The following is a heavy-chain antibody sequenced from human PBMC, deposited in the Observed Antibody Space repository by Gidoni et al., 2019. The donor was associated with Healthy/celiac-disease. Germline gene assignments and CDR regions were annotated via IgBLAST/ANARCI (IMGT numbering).Heavy chain of an antibody. Sequence: EVQLVESGGGLVQPGGSLRLSCAASGFTFSSYSMNWVRQAPGKGLEWVSYISSSSSTIYYADSVKGRFTISRDNAKNSLYLQMNSLRDEDTAVYYCASLEEYCSGGSCHYWGQGTLVTVSS. D-gene: IGHD2-15*01. CDR1: GFTFSSYS. J-gene: IGHJ4*02. CDR2: ISSSSSTI. V-gene: IGHV3-48*02. CDR3: ASLEEYCSGGSCHY.